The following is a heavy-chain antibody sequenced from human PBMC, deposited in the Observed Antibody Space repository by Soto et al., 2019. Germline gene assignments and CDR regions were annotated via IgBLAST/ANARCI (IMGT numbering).Heavy chain of an antibody. CDR1: GFTFSSYA. D-gene: IGHD6-19*01. CDR2: INQDGSEK. CDR3: ARKAVAGTIFDY. V-gene: IGHV3-7*01. J-gene: IGHJ4*02. Sequence: GGSLRLSCAASGFTFSSYAMSWVRQAPGKGLECVANINQDGSEKYYVDSVKGRFTISRDNAKSSLCLQMHSLRVEDTAVYYCARKAVAGTIFDYWGQGTVVTVSS.